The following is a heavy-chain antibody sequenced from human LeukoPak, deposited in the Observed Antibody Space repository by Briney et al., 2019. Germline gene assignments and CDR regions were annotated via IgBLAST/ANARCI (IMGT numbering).Heavy chain of an antibody. CDR1: GFTFSSYS. V-gene: IGHV3-48*01. D-gene: IGHD3-10*01. J-gene: IGHJ5*02. CDR2: ISSSSSTI. Sequence: PGGSLRLSCAASGFTFSSYSMNWVRQAPGKGLEWVSYISSSSSTIYYADSVKGRFTISRDNAKNSLYLQMNSLRAEDTAVYYCARAALMVRGVPDNWFDPWGQGTLVTVSS. CDR3: ARAALMVRGVPDNWFDP.